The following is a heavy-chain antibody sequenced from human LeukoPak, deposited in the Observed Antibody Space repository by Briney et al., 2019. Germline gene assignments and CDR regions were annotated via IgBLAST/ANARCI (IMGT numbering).Heavy chain of an antibody. J-gene: IGHJ4*02. D-gene: IGHD1-26*01. CDR1: GFTFSSYA. CDR2: ISRSGDST. V-gene: IGHV3-23*01. Sequence: GGSLTLSCAASGFTFSSYAMSWVRKAPGKGLEWVSTISRSGDSTYYADSVQGRFTISRDNAKNSLYLEMNSLRAEDTAVYFCVRDRSGSYPYYFDFWGQGTLVTASS. CDR3: VRDRSGSYPYYFDF.